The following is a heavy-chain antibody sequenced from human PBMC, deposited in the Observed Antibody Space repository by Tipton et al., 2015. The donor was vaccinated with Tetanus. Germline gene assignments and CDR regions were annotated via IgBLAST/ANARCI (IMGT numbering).Heavy chain of an antibody. V-gene: IGHV5-51*01. CDR1: GYNFNLYW. Sequence: QSGPEVKKPGESLKISCQGSGYNFNLYWIAWVRQMPGKGLEWMGLIYPGDSDTTYSPSFQGQVTISADKSITTAYLQWSSLKASDTAMYYCARRLGPYTGDQIWHFDLWGRGTLVTVSS. CDR2: IYPGDSDT. CDR3: ARRLGPYTGDQIWHFDL. D-gene: IGHD3-16*01. J-gene: IGHJ2*01.